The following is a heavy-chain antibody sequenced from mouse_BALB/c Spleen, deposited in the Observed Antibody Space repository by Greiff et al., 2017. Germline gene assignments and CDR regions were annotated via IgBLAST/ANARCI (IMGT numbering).Heavy chain of an antibody. CDR1: GFSLTSYG. CDR2: IWSGGST. J-gene: IGHJ4*01. V-gene: IGHV2-2*02. CDR3: ARNPYYYAMDY. Sequence: VMLVESGPGLVAPSQSLSITCTVSGFSLTSYGVHWVRQSPGKGLEWLGVIWSGGSTDYNAAFISRLSISKDNSKSQVFFKMNSLQANDTAIYYCARNPYYYAMDYWGQGTSVTVSS.